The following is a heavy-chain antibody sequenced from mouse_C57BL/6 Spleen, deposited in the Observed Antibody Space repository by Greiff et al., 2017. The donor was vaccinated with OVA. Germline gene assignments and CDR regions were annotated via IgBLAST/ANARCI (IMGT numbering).Heavy chain of an antibody. Sequence: QVHVKQSGAELAKPGASVKLSCKASGYTFTSYWMHWVKQRPGQGLEWIGYINPSSGYTKYNQKFKDKATLTADKSSSTAYMQLSSLTYEDSAVYYCARGYDYDGYAMDYWGQGTSVTVSS. CDR1: GYTFTSYW. V-gene: IGHV1-7*01. CDR3: ARGYDYDGYAMDY. J-gene: IGHJ4*01. D-gene: IGHD2-4*01. CDR2: INPSSGYT.